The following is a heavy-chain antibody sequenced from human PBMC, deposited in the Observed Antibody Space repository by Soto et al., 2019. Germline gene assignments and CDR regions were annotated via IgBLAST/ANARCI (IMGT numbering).Heavy chain of an antibody. CDR1: GGTFSSYA. J-gene: IGHJ5*02. CDR3: AREGCSGGSCYSDYNWFDP. Sequence: QVQLVQSGAEVKKPGSSMKVSCKASGGTFSSYAISWVRQAPGQGLEWMGGIIPIFGTANYAQKFQGRVTITADESTSTAYMELSSLRSEDTAVYYCAREGCSGGSCYSDYNWFDPWGQGTLVTVSS. D-gene: IGHD2-15*01. V-gene: IGHV1-69*01. CDR2: IIPIFGTA.